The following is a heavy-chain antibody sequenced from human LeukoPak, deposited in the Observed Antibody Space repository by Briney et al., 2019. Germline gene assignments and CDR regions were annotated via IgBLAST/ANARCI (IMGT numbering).Heavy chain of an antibody. CDR3: AGLSRDYDFWSGYGYYYYYMDV. J-gene: IGHJ6*03. Sequence: ASVKVSCKASGGTFSSYAISWVRQAPGQGLEWMGGIIPIFGTANYAQKFQGRVTITTDESTSTAYMELSSLRSEDTAVYYCAGLSRDYDFWSGYGYYYYYMDVWGKGTTVTVSS. CDR2: IIPIFGTA. CDR1: GGTFSSYA. V-gene: IGHV1-69*05. D-gene: IGHD3-3*01.